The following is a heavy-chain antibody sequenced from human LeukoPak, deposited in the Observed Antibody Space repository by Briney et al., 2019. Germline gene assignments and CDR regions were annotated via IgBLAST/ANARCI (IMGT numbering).Heavy chain of an antibody. CDR3: AKTSKYHYDSSGYYDY. Sequence: GRSLRLSCAASGFTFSSYGMHWVRQAPGKGLEWVAVISYDGSNKYYADSVKGRFTISRDNSKNTLYLQMNSLRAEDTAVYYCAKTSKYHYDSSGYYDYWGQGTLVTVSS. V-gene: IGHV3-30*18. D-gene: IGHD3-22*01. CDR1: GFTFSSYG. J-gene: IGHJ4*02. CDR2: ISYDGSNK.